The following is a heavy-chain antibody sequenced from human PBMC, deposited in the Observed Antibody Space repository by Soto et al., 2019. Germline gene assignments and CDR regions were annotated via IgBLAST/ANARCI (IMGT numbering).Heavy chain of an antibody. V-gene: IGHV3-30*18. CDR2: ISYDGSNK. CDR1: GFTFSSYG. D-gene: IGHD3-22*01. J-gene: IGHJ4*02. CDR3: AKDMYYYDSSGYSKPHY. Sequence: GGSLRLSCAASGFTFSSYGMHWVRQAPGKGLEWVAVISYDGSNKYYADSVKGRFTISRDNSKNTLYLQMNSLRAEDTAVYYCAKDMYYYDSSGYSKPHYWGQGTLVTVSS.